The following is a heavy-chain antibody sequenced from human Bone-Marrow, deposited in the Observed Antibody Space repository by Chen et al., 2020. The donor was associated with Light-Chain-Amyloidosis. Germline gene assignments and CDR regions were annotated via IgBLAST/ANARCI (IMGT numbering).Heavy chain of an antibody. J-gene: IGHJ6*03. CDR3: ARGGITIFGVVIGRYYYMDV. Sequence: QVQLVQSGAEVTKPGASVKVSCKASGYSFTSYDINWVRQATGQGLEWMGWMNPNSGNTGYAQKFQGRVTMTRNTSISTAYMELSSLRSEDTAVYYCARGGITIFGVVIGRYYYMDVWGKGTTVTVSS. V-gene: IGHV1-8*01. D-gene: IGHD3-3*01. CDR2: MNPNSGNT. CDR1: GYSFTSYD.